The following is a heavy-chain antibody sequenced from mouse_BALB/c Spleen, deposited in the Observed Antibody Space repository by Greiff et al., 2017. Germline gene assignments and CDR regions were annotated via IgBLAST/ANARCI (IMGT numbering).Heavy chain of an antibody. J-gene: IGHJ2*01. CDR1: GYTFTDYN. V-gene: IGHV1S29*02. CDR2: IYPYNGGT. CDR3: AREDY. Sequence: VQLKQSGPEVVRPGASVKISCKASGYTFTDYNMHWVKQSHGKSLEWIGYIYPYNGGTGYNQKFKSKATLTVDNSSSTAYMELRSLTSEDSAVYYCAREDYWGQGTTLKVSS.